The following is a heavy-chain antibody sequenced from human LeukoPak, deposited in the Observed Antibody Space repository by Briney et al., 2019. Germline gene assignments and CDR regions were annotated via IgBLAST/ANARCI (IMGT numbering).Heavy chain of an antibody. D-gene: IGHD6-13*01. J-gene: IGHJ4*02. V-gene: IGHV4-38-2*02. CDR3: ARAQGSSSWPHVRRTKYFDY. CDR2: IYHSGST. CDR1: GYSISSGYY. Sequence: PSETLSLTCTVSGYSISSGYYWGWIRQPPGKGLEWIGSIYHSGSTYYNPSLKSRVTISVDTSKNQFSLKLSSVTAADTAVYYCARAQGSSSWPHVRRTKYFDYWGQGTLVTVSS.